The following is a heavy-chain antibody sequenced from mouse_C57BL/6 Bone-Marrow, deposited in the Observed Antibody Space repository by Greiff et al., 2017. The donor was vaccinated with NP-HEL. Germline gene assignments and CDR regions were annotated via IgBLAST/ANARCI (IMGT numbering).Heavy chain of an antibody. CDR2: INPNNGGT. CDR3: ARGDSSGFWYFDV. J-gene: IGHJ1*03. D-gene: IGHD3-2*02. Sequence: VQLLQSGPELVKPGASVKIPCKASGYTFTDYNMDWVKQSHGKSLEWLGDINPNNGGTIYNQKFKGKATLTVDKSSSTAYMELRSLTSEDTAVYYCARGDSSGFWYFDVWGRGTTVTVSS. CDR1: GYTFTDYN. V-gene: IGHV1-18*01.